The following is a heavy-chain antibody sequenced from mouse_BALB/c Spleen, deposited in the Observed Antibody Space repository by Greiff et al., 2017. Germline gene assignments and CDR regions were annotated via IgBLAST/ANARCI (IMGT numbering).Heavy chain of an antibody. CDR2: INPYNDGT. D-gene: IGHD1-1*01. J-gene: IGHJ2*01. V-gene: IGHV1-14*01. CDR3: AREGYYGSSFFDY. Sequence: VHVKQSGPELVKPGASVKMSCKASGYTFTSYVMHWVKQKPGQGLEWIGYINPYNDGTKYNEKFKGKATLTSDKSSSTAYMELSSLTSEDSAVYYCAREGYYGSSFFDYWGQGTTLTVSS. CDR1: GYTFTSYV.